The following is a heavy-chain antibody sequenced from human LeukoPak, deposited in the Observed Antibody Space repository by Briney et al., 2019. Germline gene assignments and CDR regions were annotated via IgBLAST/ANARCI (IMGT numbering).Heavy chain of an antibody. CDR3: ARDPKYYYDSSGEPLDY. D-gene: IGHD3-22*01. Sequence: GASVKVSCKASGGTFSSYATSWVRQAPGQGLEWMGRIIPILGIANYAQKFQGRVTITADKSTSTAYMELSSLRSEDTAVYYCARDPKYYYDSSGEPLDYWGQGTLVTVSS. J-gene: IGHJ4*02. V-gene: IGHV1-69*04. CDR1: GGTFSSYA. CDR2: IIPILGIA.